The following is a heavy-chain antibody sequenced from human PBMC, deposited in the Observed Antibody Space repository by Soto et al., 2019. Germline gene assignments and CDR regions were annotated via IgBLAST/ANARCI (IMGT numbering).Heavy chain of an antibody. Sequence: ASVKVSCKASGYTFTGYYMHWVRQAPGQGLEWMGWINPNSGGTNYAQKFQGWVTMTRDTSISTAYMELSRLRSDDMAVYYCASYSNYSYGMDVWGQGTTVTVSS. V-gene: IGHV1-2*04. D-gene: IGHD4-4*01. CDR2: INPNSGGT. CDR3: ASYSNYSYGMDV. CDR1: GYTFTGYY. J-gene: IGHJ6*02.